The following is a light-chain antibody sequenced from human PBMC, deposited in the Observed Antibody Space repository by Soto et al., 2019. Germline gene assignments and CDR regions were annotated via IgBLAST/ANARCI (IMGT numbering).Light chain of an antibody. CDR3: QQYKPYYPWT. CDR1: QTISSW. CDR2: KAS. V-gene: IGKV1-5*03. Sequence: DIPMTQSPFTLSASVGDRVTITCRASQTISSWLAWYQHKPGKAPKVLIHKASVLESGGPSRFSGSGSGTDFTLTISSLQPDAFATYYCQQYKPYYPWTFGQGNKVELK. J-gene: IGKJ1*01.